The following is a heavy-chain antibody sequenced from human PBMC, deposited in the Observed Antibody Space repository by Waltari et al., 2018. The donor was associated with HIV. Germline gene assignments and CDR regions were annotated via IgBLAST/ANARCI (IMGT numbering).Heavy chain of an antibody. CDR2: INHSGST. J-gene: IGHJ4*02. Sequence: KPSETLSLTCAVYGGSFSGYYWSWIRQPPGKGLEWIGEINHSGSTNYNPSLKSRVTISVDTSKNQFSLKLSSVTAADTAVYYCASLGSYSSSPNFDYWGQGTLVTVSS. CDR1: GGSFSGYY. CDR3: ASLGSYSSSPNFDY. V-gene: IGHV4-34*01. D-gene: IGHD6-6*01.